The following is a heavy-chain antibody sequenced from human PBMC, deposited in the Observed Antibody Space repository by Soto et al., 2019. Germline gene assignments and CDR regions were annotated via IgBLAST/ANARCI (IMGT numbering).Heavy chain of an antibody. D-gene: IGHD3-16*01. V-gene: IGHV4-34*01. CDR3: ARHGGDYFDY. Sequence: QVQLQQWGAGLLKPSETLSLTCAVYSGSFSGYYWSWIRQPPGKGLEWIGELYQGLSIIYNPSRESRVTISGDSSKNQFSLKLRSVTAADTAVYYCARHGGDYFDYWGQGTLVTVSS. CDR2: LYQGLSI. J-gene: IGHJ4*02. CDR1: SGSFSGYY.